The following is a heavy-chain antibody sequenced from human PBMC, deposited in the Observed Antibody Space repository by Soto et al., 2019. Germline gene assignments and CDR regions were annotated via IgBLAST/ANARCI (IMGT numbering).Heavy chain of an antibody. J-gene: IGHJ5*02. Sequence: SETLSLTCTVSGGSISSSGYYWSWIRQHPGKGLEWIGHIYYSGSTYYNPSLKSRVTISVDTSKNQFSLKLSSVTAADTAVYYCVRLRYCSSTSCHRFDPWGQGXLVTVSS. CDR1: GGSISSSGYY. CDR3: VRLRYCSSTSCHRFDP. CDR2: IYYSGST. V-gene: IGHV4-31*03. D-gene: IGHD2-2*02.